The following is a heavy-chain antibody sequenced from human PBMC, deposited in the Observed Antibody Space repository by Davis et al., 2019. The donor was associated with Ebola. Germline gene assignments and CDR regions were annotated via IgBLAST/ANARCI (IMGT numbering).Heavy chain of an antibody. V-gene: IGHV3-23*01. Sequence: GESLKISCAASGFTFTTYGMTWVRQAPGKGLQWVSGISSSGGSTNYADSVKGRFSISRDNSNNTPYLQMNSLRAEDTAVYYCAVDFWSGYWIDYWGQGTLVTVSS. CDR3: AVDFWSGYWIDY. D-gene: IGHD3-3*01. CDR1: GFTFTTYG. CDR2: ISSSGGST. J-gene: IGHJ4*02.